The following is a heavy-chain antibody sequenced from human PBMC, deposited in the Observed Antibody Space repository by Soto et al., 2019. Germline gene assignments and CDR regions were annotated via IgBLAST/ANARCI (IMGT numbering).Heavy chain of an antibody. CDR3: ARARATIAAAAIFDC. Sequence: SETLSLTCTVPADSITSGSYYWGWIRQPPGKGLEWIGSIYYSGNTYYNPSLKSRLTIAIDTSKNHLSLNLTSLTAADTAVYYCARARATIAAAAIFDCWGQGTLVTV. CDR2: IYYSGNT. J-gene: IGHJ4*02. CDR1: ADSITSGSYY. D-gene: IGHD6-13*01. V-gene: IGHV4-39*02.